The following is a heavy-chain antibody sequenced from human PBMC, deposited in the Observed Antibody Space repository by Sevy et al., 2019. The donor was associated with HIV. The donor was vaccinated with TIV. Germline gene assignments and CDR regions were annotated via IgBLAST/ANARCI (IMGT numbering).Heavy chain of an antibody. D-gene: IGHD4-4*01. Sequence: ASVKVSCKASGYTFTGYYMHWVRQAPGQGFEWMGWINPNSGGTNYAQKFQGRVTMTRDTSISTAYMELSRLRSDDTAVYYCARIRRGVRRDDYNPLLDAFDIWGQGTMVTVSS. CDR1: GYTFTGYY. CDR3: ARIRRGVRRDDYNPLLDAFDI. J-gene: IGHJ3*02. CDR2: INPNSGGT. V-gene: IGHV1-2*02.